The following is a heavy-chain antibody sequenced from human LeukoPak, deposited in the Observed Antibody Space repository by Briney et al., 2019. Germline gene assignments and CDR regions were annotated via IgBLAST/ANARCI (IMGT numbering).Heavy chain of an antibody. V-gene: IGHV3-43*02. CDR1: GFTFDDSD. CDR3: AKEQLQLWSLDY. D-gene: IGHD5-18*01. CDR2: ISGDGVST. J-gene: IGHJ4*02. Sequence: GGSLRLSCTASGFTFDDSDMHWVRQAPGKGLEWVSLISGDGVSTYYADSVKGRFTISRDNSKNSLYMRMNSLRTEVSALYYCAKEQLQLWSLDYWGQGTLVTVSS.